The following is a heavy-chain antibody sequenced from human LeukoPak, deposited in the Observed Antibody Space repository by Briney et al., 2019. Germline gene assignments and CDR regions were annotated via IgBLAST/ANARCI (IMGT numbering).Heavy chain of an antibody. Sequence: GGSLRLSCAASGFTFSSYWMSWVRQAPGKGLEWVSSVSSSSSYIKYADSVKGRFTISRDNAKNSLYLQMNSLRAEDTAVYYCARVSRPYDSSGYLYYWGQGTLVTVSS. D-gene: IGHD3-22*01. V-gene: IGHV3-21*01. CDR2: VSSSSSYI. J-gene: IGHJ4*02. CDR3: ARVSRPYDSSGYLYY. CDR1: GFTFSSYW.